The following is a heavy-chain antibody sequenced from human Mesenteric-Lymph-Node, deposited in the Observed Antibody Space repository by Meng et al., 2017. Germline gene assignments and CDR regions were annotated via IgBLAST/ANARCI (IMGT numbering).Heavy chain of an antibody. V-gene: IGHV1-69*06. CDR1: GGTFSSYA. CDR2: IIPIFGTA. Sequence: VELVQSGAGVKKAGSSVKGPCKASGGTFSSYAISWVRQAPGQGLEWMGGIIPIFGTANYAQKFQGRVTITADKSTSTAYMELSSLRSEDTAVYYCATWVADCSSTSCHFDYWGQGTLVTVSS. D-gene: IGHD2-2*01. J-gene: IGHJ4*02. CDR3: ATWVADCSSTSCHFDY.